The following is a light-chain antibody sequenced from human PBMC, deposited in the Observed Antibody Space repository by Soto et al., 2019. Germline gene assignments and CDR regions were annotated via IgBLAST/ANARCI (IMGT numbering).Light chain of an antibody. V-gene: IGLV2-14*03. CDR1: SSDVGAYIY. J-gene: IGLJ1*01. CDR2: EVN. CDR3: SAYSDIDTKV. Sequence: QAALTQPASVSGSPGQSITMSCGGTSSDVGAYIYVSWYQQFPGKAPKLILYEVNNRPSGVSNRFSGSKSDTTASLTISGLQPEDEADYYCSAYSDIDTKVFGTGTKVTVL.